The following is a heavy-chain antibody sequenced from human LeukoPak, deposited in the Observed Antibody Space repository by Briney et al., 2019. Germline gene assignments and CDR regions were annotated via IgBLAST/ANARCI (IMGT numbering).Heavy chain of an antibody. Sequence: GGSLRLSCAASGFTFNNYAMSWVRQAPGKGLAWVSAISGSDAGTYYADSVKGRFTISRDNSKNTLYLQMNSLRAEDTAVYYCARRAGAYSHPYDYWGQGTLVTVSS. CDR2: ISGSDAGT. V-gene: IGHV3-23*01. CDR3: ARRAGAYSHPYDY. D-gene: IGHD4/OR15-4a*01. CDR1: GFTFNNYA. J-gene: IGHJ4*02.